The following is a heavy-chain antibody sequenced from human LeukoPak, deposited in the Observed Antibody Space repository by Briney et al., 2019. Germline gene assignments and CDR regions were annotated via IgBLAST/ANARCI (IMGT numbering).Heavy chain of an antibody. V-gene: IGHV3-23*01. J-gene: IGHJ4*02. CDR2: ISASGGST. CDR3: AKDAVGATAYYFDY. CDR1: GFSFKTYG. Sequence: PGGSLRLSCAASGFSFKTYGMSWVRQAPGKGLEWVSAISASGGSTYYGDSVKGRFTISRDNSQNSLYVQMHSLRAEDTAVYFCAKDAVGATAYYFDYWGQGTLVTVSS. D-gene: IGHD1-26*01.